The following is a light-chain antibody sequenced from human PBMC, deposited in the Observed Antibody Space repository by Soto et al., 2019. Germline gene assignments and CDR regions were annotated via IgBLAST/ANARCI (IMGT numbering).Light chain of an antibody. CDR3: QHRTKWPLTWT. Sequence: EIVLTQSPATLSLSPGERATLSCRASQSVRTYLAWYQHKPGQAPRLLIYDASNRATGIPARFSGSGSGTDFTLTISSLEPEDFAVYYCQHRTKWPLTWTFGQGTKVEIK. J-gene: IGKJ1*01. V-gene: IGKV3-11*01. CDR2: DAS. CDR1: QSVRTY.